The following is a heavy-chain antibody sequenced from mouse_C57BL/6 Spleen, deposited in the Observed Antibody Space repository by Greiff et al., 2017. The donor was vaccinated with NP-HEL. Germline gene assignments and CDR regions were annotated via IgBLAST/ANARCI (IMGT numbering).Heavy chain of an antibody. CDR3: ARSSRYYGSSYGYFDV. Sequence: QVQLKESGPGLVQPSQSLSITCTVSGFSLTSYGVHWVRQSPGKGLEWLGVIWSGGSTDYNAAFISRLSISKDNSKSQVFFKMNSLQADDTAIYYCARSSRYYGSSYGYFDVWGTGTTVTVSS. D-gene: IGHD1-1*01. CDR1: GFSLTSYG. J-gene: IGHJ1*03. CDR2: IWSGGST. V-gene: IGHV2-2*01.